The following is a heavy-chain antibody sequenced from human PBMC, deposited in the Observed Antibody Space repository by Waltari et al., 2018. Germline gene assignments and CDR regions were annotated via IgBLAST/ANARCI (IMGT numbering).Heavy chain of an antibody. Sequence: EVQLLESGGGLVQPGGSLRLSCAASGFTFSSYAMSWVRQAPGKGLELVSVIYSGGSSTYYADSVKGRFTISRDNSKNTLYLQMNSLRAEDTAVYYCAKDSKGLDAFDIWGQGTMVTVSS. CDR1: GFTFSSYA. J-gene: IGHJ3*02. CDR3: AKDSKGLDAFDI. V-gene: IGHV3-23*03. CDR2: IYSGGSST. D-gene: IGHD3-16*01.